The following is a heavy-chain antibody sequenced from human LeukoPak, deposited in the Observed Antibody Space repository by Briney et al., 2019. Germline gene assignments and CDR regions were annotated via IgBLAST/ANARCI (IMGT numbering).Heavy chain of an antibody. V-gene: IGHV3-7*01. CDR2: IKQDGSET. Sequence: PGGSLRLSCTASGFTFSGYGMTWVRQAPGKGLEWVANIKQDGSETHYVDSVKGRFSISRDNANNSLYLQMNSLRAEDTAVYYCARGRGDYWGQGTLVTVSP. J-gene: IGHJ4*02. CDR1: GFTFSGYG. CDR3: ARGRGDY. D-gene: IGHD3-16*01.